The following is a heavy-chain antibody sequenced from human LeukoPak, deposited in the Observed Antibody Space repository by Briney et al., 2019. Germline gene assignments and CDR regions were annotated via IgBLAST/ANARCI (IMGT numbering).Heavy chain of an antibody. D-gene: IGHD3-16*02. Sequence: GGSLRLSCAASGFSFDDYDMSWVRQAPGEGLQWVSTISGSGENTRYADSVKGRFTISTDTSNNTLYLQMSSLSAEDTAVYFCASDRSGDASCCYLVGGQGTLVTVSS. CDR1: GFSFDDYD. CDR2: ISGSGENT. CDR3: ASDRSGDASCCYLV. J-gene: IGHJ4*02. V-gene: IGHV3-23*01.